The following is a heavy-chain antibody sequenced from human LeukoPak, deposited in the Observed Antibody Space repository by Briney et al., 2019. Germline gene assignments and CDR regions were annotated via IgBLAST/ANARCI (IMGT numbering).Heavy chain of an antibody. Sequence: ASVKVSCKVSGYTLTELSMHWVRQAPGKGLEWMGGFDPEDGETIYAQKFQGRVTMTEDTSTDTAYMELSSLRSEDTAVYYCARWDSYYDSSGLDYWGQGTLVTVSS. CDR2: FDPEDGET. V-gene: IGHV1-24*01. D-gene: IGHD3-22*01. J-gene: IGHJ4*02. CDR3: ARWDSYYDSSGLDY. CDR1: GYTLTELS.